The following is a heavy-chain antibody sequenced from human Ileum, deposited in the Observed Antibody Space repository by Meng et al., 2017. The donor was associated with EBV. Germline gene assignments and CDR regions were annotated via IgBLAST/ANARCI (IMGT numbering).Heavy chain of an antibody. CDR2: IHHTEST. CDR3: ARESYSDSSGYYSLDY. V-gene: IGHV4-4*02. J-gene: IGHJ4*02. Sequence: QWRRSGSGPGLVKPSGTLSLTCAVSGGSISSSNWWSWVRQAPGKGLEWIGEIHHTESTNYNPSLKSRVTISVDKSKNQFSLKLSSVTAADTAVYYCARESYSDSSGYYSLDYWGQGSLVTVSS. CDR1: GGSISSSNW. D-gene: IGHD3-22*01.